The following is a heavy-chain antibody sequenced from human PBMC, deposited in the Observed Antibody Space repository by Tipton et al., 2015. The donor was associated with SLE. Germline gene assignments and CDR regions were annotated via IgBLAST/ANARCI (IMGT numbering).Heavy chain of an antibody. CDR3: ARASAAGTFRMDV. V-gene: IGHV4-61*09. Sequence: TLSLTCAVSGYSISSGYYWGWIRQPAGKGLEWIGYIYASGSTNYNPSLKSRVTISVDTSKNQFSLKLSSVTAADTAVYYCARASAAGTFRMDVWGQGTTVTVSS. CDR2: IYASGST. J-gene: IGHJ6*02. D-gene: IGHD6-13*01. CDR1: GYSISSGYY.